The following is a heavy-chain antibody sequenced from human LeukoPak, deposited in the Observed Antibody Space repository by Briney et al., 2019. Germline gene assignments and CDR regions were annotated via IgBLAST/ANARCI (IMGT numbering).Heavy chain of an antibody. J-gene: IGHJ4*02. CDR3: ARTVCSGGSCPHDY. CDR1: GFTFWSYS. Sequence: PGGPLRLSCAALGFTFWSYSTNWVRQAQGKGLEWVSSIDTASNNFYADSVKGRFTVSRDKDKNSLDLQMNSRRAEDTAVYYCARTVCSGGSCPHDYWGQGTLVTVSS. D-gene: IGHD2-15*01. V-gene: IGHV3-21*03. CDR2: IDTASNN.